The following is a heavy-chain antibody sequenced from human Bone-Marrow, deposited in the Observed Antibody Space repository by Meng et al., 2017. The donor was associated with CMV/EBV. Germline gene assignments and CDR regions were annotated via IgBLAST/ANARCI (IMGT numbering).Heavy chain of an antibody. CDR3: ARDASAAGTDWFDP. Sequence: SETRSLTCTVSGGSVSSGSYYWSWIRQPPGKGLEWIGYIYYSGSTHYNPSLKSRVTISVDTSKNQFSLKLSSVTAADTAVYYCARDASAAGTDWFDPWGQGTLVTVSS. D-gene: IGHD6-13*01. CDR2: IYYSGST. CDR1: GGSVSSGSYY. V-gene: IGHV4-61*01. J-gene: IGHJ5*02.